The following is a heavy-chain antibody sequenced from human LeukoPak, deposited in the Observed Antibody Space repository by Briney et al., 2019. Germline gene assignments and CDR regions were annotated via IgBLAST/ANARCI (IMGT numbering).Heavy chain of an antibody. CDR1: GFTFSSYG. J-gene: IGHJ6*03. CDR3: AREHYFYYMDA. CDR2: ISSSGGRT. V-gene: IGHV3-23*01. Sequence: PGGSLRLSCAASGFTFSSYGMSWVRQAPGKGLEWVSAISSSGGRTDNADSVKGRFTISRDNSKNTLYLQMNSLRAEDTAVYYCAREHYFYYMDAWGKGTTVTVSS.